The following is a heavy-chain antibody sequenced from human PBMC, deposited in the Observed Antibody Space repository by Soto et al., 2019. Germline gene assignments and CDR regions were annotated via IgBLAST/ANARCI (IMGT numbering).Heavy chain of an antibody. J-gene: IGHJ4*02. D-gene: IGHD6-19*01. CDR1: GFSLKSFR. Sequence: PGGSLRLSCTAFGFSLKSFRMHWVRQVPGKGLVWVSRIEGDGSSTNYADSVKGRFTISRDNTKNTLYLQMKNLGVEDTAVYYCARDGWAVAENWGQGTRVTVSS. V-gene: IGHV3-74*01. CDR2: IEGDGSST. CDR3: ARDGWAVAEN.